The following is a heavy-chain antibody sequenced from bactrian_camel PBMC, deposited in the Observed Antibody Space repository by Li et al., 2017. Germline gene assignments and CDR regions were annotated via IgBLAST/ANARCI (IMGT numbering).Heavy chain of an antibody. Sequence: HVQLVESGGGSVQAGGSLKLSCAASGSLFSKCRMGWFRQAPGKEREAVAAHYTGTATTYVADSVKGRFAISQDNAKDMVYLQMNNLKVEDTGMYYCAASYGLCTLNARFGFYGQGTQVTFS. CDR1: GSLFSKCR. V-gene: IGHV3S1*01. J-gene: IGHJ4*01. D-gene: IGHD3*01. CDR2: HYTGTATT.